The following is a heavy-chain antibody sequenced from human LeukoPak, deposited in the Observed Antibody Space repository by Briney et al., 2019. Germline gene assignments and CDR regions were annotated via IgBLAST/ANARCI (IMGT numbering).Heavy chain of an antibody. CDR1: GYTFTSYY. V-gene: IGHV1-46*01. D-gene: IGHD3-3*01. CDR3: ARRSREGFLEWLTSANDAFDI. J-gene: IGHJ3*02. Sequence: ASVKVSCKASGYTFTSYYMHWVRQAPGQGLEWMGIINPSGGSTSYAQKFQGRVTMTRDMSTSTVYMELSSLRSEDTAVHYCARRSREGFLEWLTSANDAFDIWGQGTMVTVSS. CDR2: INPSGGST.